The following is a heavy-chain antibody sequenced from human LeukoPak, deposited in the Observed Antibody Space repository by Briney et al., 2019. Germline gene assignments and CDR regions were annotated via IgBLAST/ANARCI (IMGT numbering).Heavy chain of an antibody. V-gene: IGHV4-31*03. J-gene: IGHJ3*02. CDR1: GGSISSGGYY. Sequence: PSETLSLTCTVSGGSISSGGYYWSWIRQHPGKGLEWIGYIYYSGSTYYNPSLKSRVTISVDTSKNQFSLKLSSVTAADTAVYYCARTRQYSSGWYGYLDDAFDIWGQGTMVTVSS. D-gene: IGHD6-19*01. CDR2: IYYSGST. CDR3: ARTRQYSSGWYGYLDDAFDI.